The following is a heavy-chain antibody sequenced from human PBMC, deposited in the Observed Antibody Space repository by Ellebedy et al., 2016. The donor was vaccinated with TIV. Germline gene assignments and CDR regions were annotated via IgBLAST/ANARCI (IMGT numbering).Heavy chain of an antibody. V-gene: IGHV1-18*04. D-gene: IGHD3-10*01. Sequence: AASVKVSCKASGYTFTSYGISWARQPPGQGLGGIGWISPYNGNTNYAQTLQGRVTMTTDTSTSPAYMELRSLRSDDTAVYCCARDFGNYYGSGSQFDPWGQGTLVTVSS. CDR3: ARDFGNYYGSGSQFDP. CDR2: ISPYNGNT. CDR1: GYTFTSYG. J-gene: IGHJ5*02.